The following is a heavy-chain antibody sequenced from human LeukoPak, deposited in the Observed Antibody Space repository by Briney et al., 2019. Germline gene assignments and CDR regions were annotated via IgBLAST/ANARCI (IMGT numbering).Heavy chain of an antibody. CDR2: IIPIFGTA. CDR1: GGTFSSYA. Sequence: ASVKVSCKASGGTFSSYAISWVRQAPGQGLEWMGGIIPIFGTANYAQKFQGRVTITTDESTSTAYMEQSSLRSEDTAVYYCARELRGYSSGWPLYYFDYWGQGTLVTVSS. D-gene: IGHD6-19*01. J-gene: IGHJ4*02. CDR3: ARELRGYSSGWPLYYFDY. V-gene: IGHV1-69*05.